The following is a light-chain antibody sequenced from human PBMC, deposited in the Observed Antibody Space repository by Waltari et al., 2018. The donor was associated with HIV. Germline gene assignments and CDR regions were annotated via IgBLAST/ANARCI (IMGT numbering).Light chain of an antibody. V-gene: IGLV2-11*01. Sequence: QYALTQHRSVSGSTGQSVTISCTGASSGFGGYNYVSRYQKHPGKAPKLMIYDVTKRPSGVPDRFSASKSVNSASLTHAGLQADDDADYVCCSYAATYTLFVGVTSLTVL. CDR1: SSGFGGYNY. CDR2: DVT. J-gene: IGLJ2*01. CDR3: CSYAATYTL.